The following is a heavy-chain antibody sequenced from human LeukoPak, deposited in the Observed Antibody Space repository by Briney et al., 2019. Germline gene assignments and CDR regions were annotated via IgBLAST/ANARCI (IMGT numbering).Heavy chain of an antibody. J-gene: IGHJ4*02. CDR3: ARDSSNWGLLDY. V-gene: IGHV3-66*01. CDR1: GFNINANY. D-gene: IGHD7-27*01. Sequence: GGSLRLSCETSGFNINANYMNWVRQPPGKGLEWVSVIYTRGNTDYAESVRGRFTISRDNSKQTLYLQINNLRVEDTAVYYCARDSSNWGLLDYWGQGAQVTVYS. CDR2: IYTRGNT.